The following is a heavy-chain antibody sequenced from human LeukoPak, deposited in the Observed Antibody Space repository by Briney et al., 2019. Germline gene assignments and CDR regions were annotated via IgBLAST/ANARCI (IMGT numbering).Heavy chain of an antibody. D-gene: IGHD3-10*01. J-gene: IGHJ6*02. Sequence: ASVKVSCKASGYTFTSYAMHWVRQAPGQRLEWMGWINAGNGNTKYSQKFQGRVTITRDTSASTAYMELSSLRSEDTAVYYCARDQGLLWFGELSYSLYYGMDVWGQGTTVTVSS. V-gene: IGHV1-3*01. CDR1: GYTFTSYA. CDR2: INAGNGNT. CDR3: ARDQGLLWFGELSYSLYYGMDV.